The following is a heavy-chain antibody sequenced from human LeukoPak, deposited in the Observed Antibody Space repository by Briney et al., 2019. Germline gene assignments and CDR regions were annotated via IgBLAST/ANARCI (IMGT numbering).Heavy chain of an antibody. J-gene: IGHJ5*02. CDR3: AREVGPSWYRWFDP. V-gene: IGHV4-31*03. Sequence: SETLSLTCTVSGGSISSGGYYWGWLRQHPGKGLEGFVYIYYSGCTYYNPSLKIRVTISVDTSKNQFSLKLSSVTAADTAVYYCAREVGPSWYRWFDPWGQGTLVTVSS. D-gene: IGHD6-13*01. CDR2: IYYSGCT. CDR1: GGSISSGGYY.